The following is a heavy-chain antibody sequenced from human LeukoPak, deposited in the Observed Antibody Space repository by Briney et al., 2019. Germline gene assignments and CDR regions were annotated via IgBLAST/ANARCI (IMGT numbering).Heavy chain of an antibody. J-gene: IGHJ3*02. CDR2: IKQDGSEK. D-gene: IGHD1-26*01. CDR1: GFTFSSYG. Sequence: PGRSLRLSCAASGFTFSSYGMHWVRQAPGKGLEWVANIKQDGSEKYYVDSVKGRFTISRDNAKNSLYLQMNSLRAEDTAVYYCARTYSGSYYPPLDAFDIWGQGTMVTVSS. V-gene: IGHV3-7*01. CDR3: ARTYSGSYYPPLDAFDI.